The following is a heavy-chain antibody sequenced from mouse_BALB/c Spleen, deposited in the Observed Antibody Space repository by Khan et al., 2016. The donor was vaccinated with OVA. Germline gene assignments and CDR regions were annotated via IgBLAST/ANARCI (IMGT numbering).Heavy chain of an antibody. V-gene: IGHV1-61*01. CDR3: TRREKYGYDPSWFAY. Sequence: QVQLQQPGAELVRPGASVKLSCKASGYTFTSYWMNWVRQRPGQGLEWVGKINPSDSESHYNQMFKDKATLTVDKSSGTAYMKLSSLTSEDSAVYYCTRREKYGYDPSWFAYWGQGTLVTVSA. J-gene: IGHJ3*01. D-gene: IGHD2-2*01. CDR2: INPSDSES. CDR1: GYTFTSYW.